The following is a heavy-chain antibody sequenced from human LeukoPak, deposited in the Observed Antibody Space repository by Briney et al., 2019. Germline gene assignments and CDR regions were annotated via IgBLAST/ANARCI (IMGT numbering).Heavy chain of an antibody. CDR1: GFTVSSYY. J-gene: IGHJ6*02. CDR3: ARSYSNHLFGMDV. D-gene: IGHD4-11*01. V-gene: IGHV3-66*01. CDR2: MYSGGST. Sequence: GGSLRLSCAASGFTVSSYYMTWVRQAPGKGLEWVSVMYSGGSTYYADSVKGRVAISRDNSQNAVFLQMNSVRVEDTAVYYCARSYSNHLFGMDVWGQGTAVTVSS.